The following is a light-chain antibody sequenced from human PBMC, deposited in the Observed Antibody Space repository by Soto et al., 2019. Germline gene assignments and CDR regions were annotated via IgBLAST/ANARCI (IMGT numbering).Light chain of an antibody. CDR1: TGAVTSGHY. CDR2: DTS. CDR3: LLSYSAARRGV. V-gene: IGLV7-46*01. J-gene: IGLJ1*01. Sequence: QAVVTQEPSLTVSPGGTVTLTCGSSTGAVTSGHYPYWFQQKPGQAPRTLIYDTSNKHSWTPARFSGSLLGGKAALTLSGAQPEDEAEYYCLLSYSAARRGVFGTGTKLTAL.